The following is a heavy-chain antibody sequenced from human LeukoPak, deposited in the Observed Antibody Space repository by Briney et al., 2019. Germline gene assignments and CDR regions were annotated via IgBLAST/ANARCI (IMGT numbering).Heavy chain of an antibody. CDR1: GYTFADYY. D-gene: IGHD3-22*01. CDR2: IDPDSGGT. J-gene: IGHJ3*02. CDR3: AREYYDSSGRKHAFEN. Sequence: ASVKVSCKASGYTFADYYLHWVRQAPGQGLEWMGSIDPDSGGTNHAQKFQGRVTMTRDTSISTAYMELSRLRSDDTAVYYCAREYYDSSGRKHAFENWGQGTMVTVSS. V-gene: IGHV1-2*02.